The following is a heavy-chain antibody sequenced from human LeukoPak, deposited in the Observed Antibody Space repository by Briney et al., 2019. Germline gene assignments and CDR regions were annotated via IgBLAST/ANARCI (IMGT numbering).Heavy chain of an antibody. CDR2: ISWNSGSI. CDR3: AALYGFGGWS. Sequence: GGSLRLSCAASGFTFDDYAMHWVRQAPGKGLEWVSGISWNSGSIGYADSVKGRFTISRDNAKNSLYLQMNSLRAEDTALYYCAALYGFGGWSWGQGTLVTVSS. D-gene: IGHD3-10*01. V-gene: IGHV3-9*01. J-gene: IGHJ5*02. CDR1: GFTFDDYA.